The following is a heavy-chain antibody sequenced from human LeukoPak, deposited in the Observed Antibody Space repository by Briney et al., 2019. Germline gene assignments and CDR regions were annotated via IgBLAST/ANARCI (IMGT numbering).Heavy chain of an antibody. CDR2: IYYSGSS. J-gene: IGHJ5*02. CDR3: ARGLNGFWFDL. CDR1: SGSISNYY. V-gene: IGHV4-59*01. Sequence: PSETLSLTCTVSSGSISNYYWSWIRQPPGKGLEWIGYIYYSGSSNYNPSLKSRVTISVDTSKNQFSLKLSSVTAADTAVYYCARGLNGFWFDLWGQGTLVTVSS. D-gene: IGHD2-8*01.